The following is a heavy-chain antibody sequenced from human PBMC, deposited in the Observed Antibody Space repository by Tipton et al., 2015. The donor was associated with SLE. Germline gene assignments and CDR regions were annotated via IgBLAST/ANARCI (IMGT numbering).Heavy chain of an antibody. V-gene: IGHV4-59*01. CDR1: GGSISSYY. Sequence: GLVKPSETLSLTCTVSGGSISSYYWSWIRQPPGKGLEWIGYIYYSGSTNYNPSLKSRVTISVDTSKNQFSLKLSSVTAADTAVYDCAREGRGTSYYYYMDVWGKGTTVTVSS. CDR3: AREGRGTSYYYYMDV. CDR2: IYYSGST. D-gene: IGHD3-10*01. J-gene: IGHJ6*03.